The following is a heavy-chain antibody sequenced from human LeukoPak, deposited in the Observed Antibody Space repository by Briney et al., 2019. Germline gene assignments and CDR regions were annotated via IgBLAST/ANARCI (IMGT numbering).Heavy chain of an antibody. Sequence: SETLSLTCAVSGGSISSSNWWSWVRQPPGKGLEWIGEIYHSGGTNYNPSLKSRVTISVDKSKNQFSLKLRSVTAADTAVYYCAKELIVYYDSSGWGRAFDIWGQGTMVTVSS. CDR1: GGSISSSNW. CDR2: IYHSGGT. CDR3: AKELIVYYDSSGWGRAFDI. D-gene: IGHD3-22*01. V-gene: IGHV4-4*02. J-gene: IGHJ3*02.